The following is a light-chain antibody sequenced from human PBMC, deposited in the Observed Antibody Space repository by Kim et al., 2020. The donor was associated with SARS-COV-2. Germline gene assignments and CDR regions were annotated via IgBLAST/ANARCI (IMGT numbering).Light chain of an antibody. CDR2: LNSDGSH. V-gene: IGLV4-69*01. CDR1: SGHSSYA. CDR3: QTWGTGMGV. J-gene: IGLJ3*02. Sequence: SVKLTCTQSSGHSSYAIAWHQQQTEKGPRYLMKLNSDGSHRKGDGIPDRFSGSSSGAERYLTISSLQSEDEADYYCQTWGTGMGVFGGGTKLTVL.